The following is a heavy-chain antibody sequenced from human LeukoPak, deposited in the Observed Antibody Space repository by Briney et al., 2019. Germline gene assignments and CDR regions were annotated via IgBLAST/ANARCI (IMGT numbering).Heavy chain of an antibody. CDR3: ARRPILTGYYKGY. J-gene: IGHJ4*02. D-gene: IGHD3-9*01. Sequence: GSLRLSCAASGFTFDDYGMSWIRQPPGKGLEWIGEINHSGSTNYNPSLKSRVTISVDTSKNQFSLKLSSVTAADTAVYYCARRPILTGYYKGYWGQGTLVTVSS. CDR1: GFTFDDYG. CDR2: INHSGST. V-gene: IGHV4-34*01.